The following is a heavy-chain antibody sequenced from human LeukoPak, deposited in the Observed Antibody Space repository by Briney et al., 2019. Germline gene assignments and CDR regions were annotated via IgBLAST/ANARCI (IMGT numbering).Heavy chain of an antibody. Sequence: PSETLSLTCAVYGGSFSGYYWSWIRQPPGKGLEWIGEINHSGSTNYNPSLKSRVTISVDTSENQFSLKLSSVTAADTAVYYCARVSIAVAVDYWGQGTLVTVSS. CDR1: GGSFSGYY. CDR2: INHSGST. CDR3: ARVSIAVAVDY. D-gene: IGHD6-19*01. J-gene: IGHJ4*02. V-gene: IGHV4-34*01.